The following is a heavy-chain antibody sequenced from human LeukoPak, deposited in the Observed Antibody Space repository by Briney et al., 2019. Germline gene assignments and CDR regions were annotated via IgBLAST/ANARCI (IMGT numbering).Heavy chain of an antibody. V-gene: IGHV3-30*02. Sequence: GGSLRLSCAASGITFRSYGMHWVRQAPGEGLEWVAFIWYDGSNKYYADSVKGRFTISRDNSRNTLFLQMNSLRAEDTAVYYCATDRATQYFDYWGQGTLVSVSS. CDR3: ATDRATQYFDY. CDR1: GITFRSYG. CDR2: IWYDGSNK. J-gene: IGHJ4*02. D-gene: IGHD2-15*01.